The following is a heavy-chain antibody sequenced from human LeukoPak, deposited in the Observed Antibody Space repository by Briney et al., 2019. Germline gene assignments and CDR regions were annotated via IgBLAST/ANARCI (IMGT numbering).Heavy chain of an antibody. CDR3: ASLYFYGSGSFPNY. CDR2: IHDSGST. J-gene: IGHJ4*02. D-gene: IGHD3-10*01. Sequence: SETLSLTCAVSGVSISTRYYYCGWIRQPPGKGLKGIGTIHDSGSTYYSPSLKSQVTISVDTSNNQFSLKLSSVTAGDTAVYYCASLYFYGSGSFPNYWGQGILVTVST. CDR1: GVSISTRYYY. V-gene: IGHV4-39*01.